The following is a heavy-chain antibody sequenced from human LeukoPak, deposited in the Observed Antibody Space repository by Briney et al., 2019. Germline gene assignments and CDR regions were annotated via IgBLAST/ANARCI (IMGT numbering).Heavy chain of an antibody. D-gene: IGHD5-18*01. CDR1: GILVSSNY. J-gene: IGHJ3*02. CDR3: ARRERLGYSYGRGTLDI. Sequence: GGSLRLSCVASGILVSSNYMSWVRQAPGKGLEWVSFIDSTGSTYYADSVKGRFTISRDNSRNTLYLQMNNLRVEDTAVYYCARRERLGYSYGRGTLDIWGQGTMVTVSS. CDR2: IDSTGST. V-gene: IGHV3-66*01.